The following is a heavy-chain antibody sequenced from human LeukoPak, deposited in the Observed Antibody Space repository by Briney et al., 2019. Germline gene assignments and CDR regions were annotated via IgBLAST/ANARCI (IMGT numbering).Heavy chain of an antibody. J-gene: IGHJ4*02. D-gene: IGHD1-7*01. CDR1: GFTFSSYS. V-gene: IGHV3-30*01. CDR3: AREDKLRDFFDF. Sequence: PGRSLRLSCAASGFTFSSYSMHWVRQAPGKALEWVACDGRDEFYADSVKGRFTISRDSSKNTLFLQMNSLRPEDTAVYYCAREDKLRDFFDFWGPGTLVTVSS. CDR2: CDGRDE.